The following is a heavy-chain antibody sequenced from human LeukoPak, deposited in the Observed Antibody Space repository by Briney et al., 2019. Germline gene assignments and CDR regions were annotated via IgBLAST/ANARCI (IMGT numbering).Heavy chain of an antibody. CDR2: ITGSGGST. Sequence: GGSLRLSCAASGCTFSSYAMGWVRQAPGKGLEWVSLITGSGGSTFYADSVKGRFTISRDNSKSTLYLQMNSLRAEDTAVYYLGRDSRNLALYFVLWGEGPMATVPS. CDR1: GCTFSSYA. CDR3: GRDSRNLALYFVL. J-gene: IGHJ4*02. D-gene: IGHD1-26*01. V-gene: IGHV3-23*01.